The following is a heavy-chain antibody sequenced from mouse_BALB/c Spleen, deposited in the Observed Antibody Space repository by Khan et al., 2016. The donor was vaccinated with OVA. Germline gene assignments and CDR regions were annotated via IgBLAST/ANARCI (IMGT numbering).Heavy chain of an antibody. CDR3: ARYYGNYGWYFDV. D-gene: IGHD2-1*01. V-gene: IGHV2-9*02. Sequence: VQLQESGPGLVVPSQSLSITCTVSGFSLTSYGVHWVRQPPGKGLEWLGVIWTGGSSNYNSALLSRLSISKDNSKSQVFLKMNSLQTDDTAMYYCARYYGNYGWYFDVWGAGTTVTVSS. CDR1: GFSLTSYG. J-gene: IGHJ1*01. CDR2: IWTGGSS.